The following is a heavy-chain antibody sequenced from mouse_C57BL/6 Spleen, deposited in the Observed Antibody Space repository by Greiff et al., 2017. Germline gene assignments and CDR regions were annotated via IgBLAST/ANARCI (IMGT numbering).Heavy chain of an antibody. J-gene: IGHJ3*01. D-gene: IGHD1-1*01. Sequence: VQLQQSGAELVKPGASVKISCKASGYAFSSYWMNWVKQRPGQGLERIGQIYPGDGDTNYNGKFKGKATLTADKSSSTAYMQLSSLTSEDSAVYFCAREKSYYGSSYEDWFAYWGQGTLVTVSA. CDR2: IYPGDGDT. V-gene: IGHV1-80*01. CDR1: GYAFSSYW. CDR3: AREKSYYGSSYEDWFAY.